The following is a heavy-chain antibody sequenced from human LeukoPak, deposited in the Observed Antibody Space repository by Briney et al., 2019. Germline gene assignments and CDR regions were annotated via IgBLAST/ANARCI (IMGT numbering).Heavy chain of an antibody. J-gene: IGHJ5*02. CDR2: IIPIFGTA. Sequence: SVKVSCKASGYTFTDFYVHWVRQAPGQGLEWMGGIIPIFGTANYAQKFQGRVTITADESTSTAYMELSSLRSEDTAVYYCVGAAAGAFDPWGQGTLVTVSS. D-gene: IGHD6-13*01. V-gene: IGHV1-69*13. CDR1: GYTFTDFY. CDR3: VGAAAGAFDP.